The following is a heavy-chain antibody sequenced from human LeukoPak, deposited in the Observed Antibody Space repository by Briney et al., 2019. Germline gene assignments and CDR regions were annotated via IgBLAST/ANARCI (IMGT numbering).Heavy chain of an antibody. V-gene: IGHV3-23*01. CDR3: AKAAYGDSAGAFDI. CDR2: ISGSGAGK. CDR1: GFTFSTYA. D-gene: IGHD4-17*01. J-gene: IGHJ3*02. Sequence: GGSLRLSCAASGFTFSTYAMTWVRQAPGKGLEWVSSISGSGAGKFYAAPVKGRFTTPRDNSKNTLYVQMNSLRSEDTACDYWAKAAYGDSAGAFDIWGQGTMVIVSS.